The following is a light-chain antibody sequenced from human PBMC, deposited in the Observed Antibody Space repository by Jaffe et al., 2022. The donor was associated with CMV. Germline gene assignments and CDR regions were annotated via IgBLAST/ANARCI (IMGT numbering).Light chain of an antibody. J-gene: IGKJ2*01. V-gene: IGKV1-12*01. CDR3: QQLNSFPYT. CDR1: QGVSSW. CDR2: DVS. Sequence: DIQMTQSPSSVSASIGDRVTITCRASQGVSSWLVWYQQKAGKAPNLLIYDVSSLQSGVPSRFSGSGSGTDFTLTISSLQPEDSATYYCQQLNSFPYTFGQGTKLEIK.